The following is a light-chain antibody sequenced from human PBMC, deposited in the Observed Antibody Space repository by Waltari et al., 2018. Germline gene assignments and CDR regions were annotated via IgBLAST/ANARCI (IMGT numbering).Light chain of an antibody. CDR2: DVT. V-gene: IGLV2-14*03. CDR3: SSYTGSSTWV. CDR1: SSEVGDYNY. Sequence: QSALTQPASVSGSPGQAITISCTGTSSEVGDYNYVSWYQQYPGKAPKLMIYDVTRRPSGVSSRFAGSKSGNTASLTISGLQAEDEAEYYCSSYTGSSTWVFGGGTKLTVL. J-gene: IGLJ3*02.